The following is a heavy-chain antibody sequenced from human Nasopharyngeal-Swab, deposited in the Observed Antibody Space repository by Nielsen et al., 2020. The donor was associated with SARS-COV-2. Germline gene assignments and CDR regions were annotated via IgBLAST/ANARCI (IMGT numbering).Heavy chain of an antibody. CDR1: GFTFSDYY. J-gene: IGHJ6*02. V-gene: IGHV3-11*04. CDR2: ISTSGRTT. CDR3: ARAHYGGTYYYYYGMDV. Sequence: GESLKISCAASGFTFSDYYMAWVRQAPGKGLEWLSYISTSGRTTDSAGSVKGRFTISRENAKNSLYLQMNSLRAGDTAVYYCARAHYGGTYYYYYGMDVWGQGTTVTVSS. D-gene: IGHD4-23*01.